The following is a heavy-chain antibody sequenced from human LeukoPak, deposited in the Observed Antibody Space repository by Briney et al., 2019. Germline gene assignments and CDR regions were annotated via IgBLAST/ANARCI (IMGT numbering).Heavy chain of an antibody. CDR2: IHTSGIT. CDR1: GGSISSGSYY. V-gene: IGHV4-61*02. D-gene: IGHD5-18*01. J-gene: IGHJ5*02. Sequence: SETLSLXCTVSGGSISSGSYYWSWIRQPAEKGLEWIGRIHTSGITNYNPYLKSRVTISVDTSKNQFSLKLSSVTAADTAVYYCARTSYGTGWFDPWGQGTLVTVSS. CDR3: ARTSYGTGWFDP.